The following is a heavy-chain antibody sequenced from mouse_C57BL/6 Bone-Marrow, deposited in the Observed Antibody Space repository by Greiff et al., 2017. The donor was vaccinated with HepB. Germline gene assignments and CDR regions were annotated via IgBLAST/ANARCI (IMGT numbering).Heavy chain of an antibody. J-gene: IGHJ2*01. CDR2: IDPANGNT. V-gene: IGHV14-3*01. Sequence: VQLKESVAELVRPGASVKLSCTASGFNIKNTYMHWVKQRPEQGLEWIGRIDPANGNTKYAPKFQGKATITADTSSNTAYLPLSSLTSEDTAIYYCARLIYYYGSSSSYWGQGTTLTVSS. CDR3: ARLIYYYGSSSSY. D-gene: IGHD1-1*01. CDR1: GFNIKNTY.